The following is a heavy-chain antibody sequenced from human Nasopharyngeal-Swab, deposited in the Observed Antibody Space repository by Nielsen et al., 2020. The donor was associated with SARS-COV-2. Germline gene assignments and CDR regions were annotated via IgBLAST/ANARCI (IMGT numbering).Heavy chain of an antibody. J-gene: IGHJ4*02. Sequence: SETLSLTCTVSGGSISSSTYYWAWIRQPPGKGLEWIGSIYYGGSTYYNPSLKSRVTISVDTSKNQFSLMLSSVTAADTAVYYCATLSSSWYEYYFDHWGQGTLVTVSS. CDR3: ATLSSSWYEYYFDH. CDR1: GGSISSSTYY. CDR2: IYYGGST. D-gene: IGHD6-13*01. V-gene: IGHV4-39*01.